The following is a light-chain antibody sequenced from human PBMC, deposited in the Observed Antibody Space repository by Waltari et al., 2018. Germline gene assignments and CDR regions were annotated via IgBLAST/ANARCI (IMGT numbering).Light chain of an antibody. V-gene: IGKV3-20*01. J-gene: IGKJ4*01. CDR3: QQYGTSSLS. Sequence: EIVLTQSPGTLSLSPGERATLSSRASQSLSNNYLAWYQQKPGQAPRLLIYHASSRTTGIPDRFGGSGSGTDFTLSISRVEPEDFAVYYCQQYGTSSLSFGGGTKVEIK. CDR2: HAS. CDR1: QSLSNNY.